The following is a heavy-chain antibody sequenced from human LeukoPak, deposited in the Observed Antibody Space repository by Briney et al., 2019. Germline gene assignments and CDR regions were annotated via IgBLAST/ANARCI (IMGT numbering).Heavy chain of an antibody. CDR1: GFTLSSYW. D-gene: IGHD3-3*01. CDR2: IKQDGSEK. Sequence: GGSLRLSCAASGFTLSSYWMSCVRQAPGKGLEWVANIKQDGSEKYYVHSVKGRFTISRDNDKNSLYLQMNSRRAEDTAVYYCAGSRAHYDFWSGYSDWFDPWGQGTLVTVS. J-gene: IGHJ5*02. V-gene: IGHV3-7*01. CDR3: AGSRAHYDFWSGYSDWFDP.